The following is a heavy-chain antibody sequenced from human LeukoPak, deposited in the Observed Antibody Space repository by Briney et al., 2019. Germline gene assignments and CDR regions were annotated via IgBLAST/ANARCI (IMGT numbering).Heavy chain of an antibody. V-gene: IGHV1-24*01. CDR1: GYTLTELS. CDR2: FDPEDGET. D-gene: IGHD2-2*01. CDR3: ATVHSDIVVVPAWATPFDP. J-gene: IGHJ5*02. Sequence: GASVKASCKVSGYTLTELSMHWVRQAPGKGLEWMGGFDPEDGETIYAQKFQGRVTMTEDTSTDTAYMELSSLRSEDTAVYYCATVHSDIVVVPAWATPFDPWGQGTLVTVSS.